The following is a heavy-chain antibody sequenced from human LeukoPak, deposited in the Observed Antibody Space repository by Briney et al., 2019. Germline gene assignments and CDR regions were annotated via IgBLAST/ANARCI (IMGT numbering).Heavy chain of an antibody. CDR2: IKQDESEK. D-gene: IGHD2-2*01. Sequence: GGSLRLSCSASGFTFSNYWMSWVRQAPGKGLEWVANIKQDESEKYYVDSVKGRFTISRDNSKNTLYLQMNSLRAEDTAVYYCATLPAPPADWGQGTLVTVSS. V-gene: IGHV3-7*03. CDR3: ATLPAPPAD. CDR1: GFTFSNYW. J-gene: IGHJ4*02.